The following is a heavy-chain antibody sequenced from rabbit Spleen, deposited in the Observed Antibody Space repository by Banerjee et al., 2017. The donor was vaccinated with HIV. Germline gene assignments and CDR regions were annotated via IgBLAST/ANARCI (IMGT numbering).Heavy chain of an antibody. Sequence: EQLEESGGGLVTPEGSLTLTCKASGVSMNDKDVMCWVRQAPGRGLEWIACINTATGKSVYASWAKGRFIMSRTSSTTVTLQMTSLTAADTASYFCARGFSNVFRLDLWGPGTLVSV. J-gene: IGHJ3*01. D-gene: IGHD1-1*01. CDR3: ARGFSNVFRLDL. V-gene: IGHV1S45*01. CDR2: INTATGKS. CDR1: GVSMNDKDV.